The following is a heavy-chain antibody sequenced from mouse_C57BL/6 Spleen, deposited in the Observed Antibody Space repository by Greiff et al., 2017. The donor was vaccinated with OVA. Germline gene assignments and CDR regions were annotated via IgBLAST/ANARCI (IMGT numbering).Heavy chain of an antibody. V-gene: IGHV1-22*01. CDR1: GYTFTDYN. D-gene: IGHD1-1*01. J-gene: IGHJ2*01. CDR3: ARNYYGSSSDY. CDR2: INPNNGGT. Sequence: EVQLQQSGPELVKPGASVKMSCKASGYTFTDYNMHWVKQSHGKSLEWIGYINPNNGGTSYNQKFKGKATLTVNKSSSTAYMELSSLTTEESAVDYCARNYYGSSSDYWGQGTTLTVSS.